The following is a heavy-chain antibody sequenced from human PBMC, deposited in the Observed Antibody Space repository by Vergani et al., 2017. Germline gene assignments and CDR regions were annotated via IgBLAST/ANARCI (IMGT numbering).Heavy chain of an antibody. CDR1: GFSFRNSW. V-gene: IGHV3-15*01. Sequence: EVQLVESGGGIVKPGWSLRLSCVASGFSFRNSWMTWVRRTPGKGLELVGRIKSTFDRGTTDYAAAVRGRFTISRDDAKNTLFLQMNGLKTEDIGVYYCTTDPRYCGDGSCYWLRDHHYYGMDVWGQGTTVTVSS. D-gene: IGHD2-21*01. CDR2: IKSTFDRGTT. J-gene: IGHJ6*02. CDR3: TTDPRYCGDGSCYWLRDHHYYGMDV.